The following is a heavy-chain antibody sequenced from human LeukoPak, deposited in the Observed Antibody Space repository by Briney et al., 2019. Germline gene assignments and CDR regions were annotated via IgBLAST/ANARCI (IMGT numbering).Heavy chain of an antibody. CDR2: IRSKANSYAT. Sequence: GGALRLSCAASGFTFRGSAMHWVRQASGKGLEWVGRIRSKANSYATAYAASVKGRFTISRDDSKNTAYLQMNSLKTEDTAVYYCTSLFSGSYYEDYWGQGTLVTVSS. J-gene: IGHJ4*02. V-gene: IGHV3-73*01. CDR3: TSLFSGSYYEDY. D-gene: IGHD1-26*01. CDR1: GFTFRGSA.